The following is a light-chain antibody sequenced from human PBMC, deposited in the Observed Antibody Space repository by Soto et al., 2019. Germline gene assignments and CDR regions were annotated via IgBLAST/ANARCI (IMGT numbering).Light chain of an antibody. V-gene: IGKV1-33*01. CDR3: QEYYNLPFT. J-gene: IGKJ3*01. CDR2: DAS. Sequence: DIQMTQSPSSLSASVGDRVTITCQASQDISNYLNWYQQKPGKAPKLLIYDASNSETGVPSRFSGSASGTDFTLTISSLRPEYLATYYGQEYYNLPFTFGPGTKVDIK. CDR1: QDISNY.